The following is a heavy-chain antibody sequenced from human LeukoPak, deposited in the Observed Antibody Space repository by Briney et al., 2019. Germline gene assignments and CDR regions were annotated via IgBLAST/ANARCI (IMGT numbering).Heavy chain of an antibody. D-gene: IGHD3-9*01. Sequence: PGGSLRLSCAASGFTFSSYSMNWVRQAPGKGLEWVSSISSSSYIYYADSVKGRFTISRDNAKNSLYLQMNSLRAEDTAVYYCARDEGYDILTGYYPAPSWGQGTLVTVSS. J-gene: IGHJ4*02. CDR2: ISSSSYI. CDR3: ARDEGYDILTGYYPAPS. V-gene: IGHV3-21*01. CDR1: GFTFSSYS.